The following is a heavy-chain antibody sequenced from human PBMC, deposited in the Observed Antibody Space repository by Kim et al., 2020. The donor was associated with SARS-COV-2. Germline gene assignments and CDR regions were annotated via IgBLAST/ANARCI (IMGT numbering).Heavy chain of an antibody. V-gene: IGHV3-33*05. D-gene: IGHD6-19*01. CDR1: GFTFSSYG. J-gene: IGHJ1*01. CDR3: ARGFSSGWYAEYFQH. Sequence: GGSLRLSCAASGFTFSSYGMHWVRQAPGKGLEWVAVISYDGSNKYYADSVKGRFTISRDNSKNTLYLQMNSLRAEDTAVYYCARGFSSGWYAEYFQHWGQGTLVTVSS. CDR2: ISYDGSNK.